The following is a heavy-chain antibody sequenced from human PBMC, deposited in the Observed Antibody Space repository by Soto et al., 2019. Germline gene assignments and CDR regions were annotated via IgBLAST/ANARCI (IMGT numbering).Heavy chain of an antibody. CDR2: INSRGTNM. J-gene: IGHJ6*02. D-gene: IGHD6-6*01. CDR1: GFTFGSYD. CDR3: ARRGFSSSSSYYGMDV. Sequence: GSLRLACAASGFTFGSYDMHWVRQAPGKGLEWISYINSRGTNMYYADSVRGRFTISRDNAKNSLNLQMNTLRADDTAVYYCARRGFSSSSSYYGMDVWGQGATVTVSS. V-gene: IGHV3-48*03.